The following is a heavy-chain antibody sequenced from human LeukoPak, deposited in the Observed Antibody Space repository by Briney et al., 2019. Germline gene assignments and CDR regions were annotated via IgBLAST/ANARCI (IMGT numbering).Heavy chain of an antibody. CDR1: GGTFISYA. J-gene: IGHJ6*02. V-gene: IGHV1-69*13. Sequence: ASVKVSCKASGGTFISYAISWVRQAPGQGLEWMGGIIPIFGTANYAQKFQGRVTITADESTSTAYMELSSLRSEDTAVYYCARERLPFTVSKYYYYYYGMDVWGQGTTVTVSS. D-gene: IGHD4-11*01. CDR2: IIPIFGTA. CDR3: ARERLPFTVSKYYYYYYGMDV.